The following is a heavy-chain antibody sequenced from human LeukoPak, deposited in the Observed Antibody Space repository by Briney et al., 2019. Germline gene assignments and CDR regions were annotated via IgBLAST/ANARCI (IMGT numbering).Heavy chain of an antibody. CDR2: IYSGGGGDT. CDR1: GFTVSVNY. V-gene: IGHV3-53*04. D-gene: IGHD3-16*01. Sequence: PGGSLRLSCAVSGFTVSVNYMSWVRQAPGKGLEWVSVIYSGGGGDTYYADSVKGRFTISRHDSTNTLYLQMISLTVEDTAVYYCARALGTTPYFDYWGQGTLVTVSS. J-gene: IGHJ4*02. CDR3: ARALGTTPYFDY.